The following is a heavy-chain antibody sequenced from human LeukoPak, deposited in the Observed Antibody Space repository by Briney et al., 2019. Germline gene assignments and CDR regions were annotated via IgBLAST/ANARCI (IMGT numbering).Heavy chain of an antibody. D-gene: IGHD3-10*01. CDR2: ISGSGGST. CDR1: GFTFSSYA. J-gene: IGHJ4*02. V-gene: IGHV3-23*01. Sequence: GGSLRLSCAASGFTFSSYAMSWVRQAPGKGLEWVSAISGSGGSTYYADSVEGRFTISRDNSKNTVYLQMDSLKTEDTAGYYFRGEYYRSGSYADFDYWGQGTLVTVSS. CDR3: RGEYYRSGSYADFDY.